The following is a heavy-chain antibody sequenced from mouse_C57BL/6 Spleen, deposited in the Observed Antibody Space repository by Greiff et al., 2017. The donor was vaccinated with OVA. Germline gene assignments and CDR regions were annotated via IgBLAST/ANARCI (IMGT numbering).Heavy chain of an antibody. J-gene: IGHJ2*01. CDR3: ARGGYYGSSFDY. CDR1: GFTFSDYG. D-gene: IGHD2-3*01. CDR2: ISSGSSNI. V-gene: IGHV5-17*01. Sequence: EVQRVESGGGLVKPGGSLKLSCAASGFTFSDYGMHWVRQAPAKGLEWVASISSGSSNIYYAATVKGRFTISRDNAKNTLYLQMSSLRSEDTAMYYCARGGYYGSSFDYWGQGTTLTVSS.